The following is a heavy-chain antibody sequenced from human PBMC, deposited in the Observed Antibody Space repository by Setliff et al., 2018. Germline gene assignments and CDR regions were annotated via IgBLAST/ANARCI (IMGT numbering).Heavy chain of an antibody. Sequence: PGESLKISCKGSGYSFTNYWIGRVRQMPGKGLEWMGIIYPGDSDTRYSPSFQGQVTISADKSISTAYLQWSSLKASDTAMYYCARQAIFGSDAFDIWGQGTMVTVS. D-gene: IGHD3-3*01. V-gene: IGHV5-51*01. J-gene: IGHJ3*02. CDR2: IYPGDSDT. CDR3: ARQAIFGSDAFDI. CDR1: GYSFTNYW.